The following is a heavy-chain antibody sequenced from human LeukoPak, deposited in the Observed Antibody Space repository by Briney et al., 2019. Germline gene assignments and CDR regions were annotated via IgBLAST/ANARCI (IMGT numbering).Heavy chain of an antibody. Sequence: GGSLRLSCAASGFTFSSYGMHWVRQAPDKGLEWVAFIRYDGSNKYYADSVKGRFTISRDNSKNTLYLQMNSLRAEDTAVYYCARVGPSSTSCYYWGQGTLVTVSS. CDR3: ARVGPSSTSCYY. D-gene: IGHD2-2*01. CDR2: IRYDGSNK. CDR1: GFTFSSYG. J-gene: IGHJ4*02. V-gene: IGHV3-30*02.